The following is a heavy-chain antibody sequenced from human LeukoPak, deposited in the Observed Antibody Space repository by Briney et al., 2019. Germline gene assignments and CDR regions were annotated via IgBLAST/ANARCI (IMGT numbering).Heavy chain of an antibody. Sequence: PGGSLRLSCAASGFTFSSYAMSWVRQAPGKGLEWVSSISGSGGRTYHADSVKGRFTISRDNSKNTLYLQMNSLRAEDTAVYYCATPPTVTRSYWGQGILVTVSS. D-gene: IGHD4-17*01. V-gene: IGHV3-23*01. CDR3: ATPPTVTRSY. CDR1: GFTFSSYA. J-gene: IGHJ4*02. CDR2: ISGSGGRT.